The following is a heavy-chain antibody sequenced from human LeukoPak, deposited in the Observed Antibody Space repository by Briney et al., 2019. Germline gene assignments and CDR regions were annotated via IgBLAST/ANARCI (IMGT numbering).Heavy chain of an antibody. CDR3: AKGPTTYYDIVTGYYPFDY. CDR2: IRGRGGRT. V-gene: IGHV3-23*01. D-gene: IGHD3-9*01. J-gene: IGHJ4*02. CDR1: GFTFSGYS. Sequence: GSLRLSWGASGFTFSGYSMNWVGQAPGEGLGWDSAIRGRGGRTYYADSVKGRITISRDNTKNTLYLRMTSLRAEDTAVYCCAKGPTTYYDIVTGYYPFDYWGQGTLVTVSS.